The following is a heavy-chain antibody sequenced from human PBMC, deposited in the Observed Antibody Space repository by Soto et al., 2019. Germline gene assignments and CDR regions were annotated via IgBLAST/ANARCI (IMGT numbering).Heavy chain of an antibody. CDR3: AGAGDILTGFXY. D-gene: IGHD3-9*01. J-gene: IGHJ4*02. CDR2: IYYSGST. Sequence: SETLSLTCTVSGGSISSYYWSWIRQPPGKGLEWIGYIYYSGSTNYNPSLKSRVTISVDTSKNQFSLKLSSVTAADTAVYYCAGAGDILTGFXYWGQGALVXVSS. CDR1: GGSISSYY. V-gene: IGHV4-59*01.